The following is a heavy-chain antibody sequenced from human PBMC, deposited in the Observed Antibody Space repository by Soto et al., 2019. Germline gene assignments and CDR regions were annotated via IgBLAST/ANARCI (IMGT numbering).Heavy chain of an antibody. CDR3: ARSLPGTYGAFDL. CDR2: ISGDGSST. D-gene: IGHD1-7*01. Sequence: GGSLRLSCAASEFTFRSYWMHWVRQSPGKWLVWVSRISGDGSSTNYADSVKGRFTISRDNAKNTVYLQIDSLRAEDTAVYYCARSLPGTYGAFDLWGQGXVVTV. V-gene: IGHV3-74*01. J-gene: IGHJ3*01. CDR1: EFTFRSYW.